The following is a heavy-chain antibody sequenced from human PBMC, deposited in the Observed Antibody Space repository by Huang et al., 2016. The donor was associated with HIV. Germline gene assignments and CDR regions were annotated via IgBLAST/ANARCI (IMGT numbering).Heavy chain of an antibody. CDR3: ARVRRHSGNSGLIDF. CDR2: CVRLVGTP. J-gene: IGHJ4*02. Sequence: VHLVQSGAEVREPGSSVEVSCTSSAGALTSHSITWVRQAPGNGLVRVGTCVRLVGTPNYEQRFLGRLSCRRDESTGAVYMKLARLKSEDPAVYFCARVRRHSGNSGLIDFWGQGTLVTVTS. V-gene: IGHV1-69*08. D-gene: IGHD6-19*01. CDR1: AGALTSHS.